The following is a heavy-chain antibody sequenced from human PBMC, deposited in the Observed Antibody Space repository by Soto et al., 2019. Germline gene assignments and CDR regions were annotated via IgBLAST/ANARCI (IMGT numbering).Heavy chain of an antibody. D-gene: IGHD6-6*01. V-gene: IGHV3-33*01. CDR3: ARDQEYSSSSVAFDI. CDR1: GFTFSSYG. J-gene: IGHJ3*02. CDR2: IGYDGSNK. Sequence: PGGSLRLSCAASGFTFSSYGMHWVRQAPGKGLEWVAVIGYDGSNKYYADSVKGRFTISRDNSKNTLYLQMNSLRAEDTAVYYCARDQEYSSSSVAFDIWGQGTMVTVSS.